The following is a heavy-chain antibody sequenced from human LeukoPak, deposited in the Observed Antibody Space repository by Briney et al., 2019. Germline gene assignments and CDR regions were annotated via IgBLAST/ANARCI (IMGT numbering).Heavy chain of an antibody. J-gene: IGHJ6*03. D-gene: IGHD3-3*01. CDR2: IYYSGST. CDR3: ARLWSGTFPDYMDV. CDR1: GGSISSYY. Sequence: SETLSLTCTVSGGSISSYYWSWIRQPPGKGLEWIGYIYYSGSTNYNPSLKSRVTISVDTSKNQFSLKLSSVTAADTAVYYCARLWSGTFPDYMDVWGKGTTVTASS. V-gene: IGHV4-59*01.